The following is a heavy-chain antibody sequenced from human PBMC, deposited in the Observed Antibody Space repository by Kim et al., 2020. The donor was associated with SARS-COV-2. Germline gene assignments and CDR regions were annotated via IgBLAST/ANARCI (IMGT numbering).Heavy chain of an antibody. CDR3: TTWIAAAGPSAEYFQH. CDR1: GFTFSNAW. D-gene: IGHD6-13*01. J-gene: IGHJ1*01. V-gene: IGHV3-15*01. Sequence: GGSLRLSCAASGFTFSNAWMSWVRQAPGKGLEWGGRMKSKTDGGTTDDAAPVKGRFTISRDDSKNTLYLQMNSLKTEDTAVYYCTTWIAAAGPSAEYFQHWGQGTLVTVSS. CDR2: MKSKTDGGTT.